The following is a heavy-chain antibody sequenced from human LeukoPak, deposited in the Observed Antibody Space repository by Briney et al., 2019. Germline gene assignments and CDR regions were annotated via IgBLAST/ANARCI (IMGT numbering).Heavy chain of an antibody. V-gene: IGHV3-7*01. CDR2: IKQDGSEK. CDR1: GFTFSSYA. CDR3: ARDLGAYDFWSGYYTGVGWFDP. J-gene: IGHJ5*02. Sequence: GGSLRLSCAASGFTFSSYAMSWVRQAPGKGLEWVANIKQDGSEKYYVDSVKGRFTISRDNAKNSLYLQMNSLGAEDTAVYYCARDLGAYDFWSGYYTGVGWFDPWGQGTLVTVSS. D-gene: IGHD3-3*01.